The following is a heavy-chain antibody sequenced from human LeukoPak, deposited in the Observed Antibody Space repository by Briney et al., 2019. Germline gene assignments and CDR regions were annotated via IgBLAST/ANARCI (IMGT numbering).Heavy chain of an antibody. Sequence: PSETLSLTCTVSGGSISSSTHYWGWIRQPPGKGLEWIGSILYSGNTYYNPSLKSRVTISVDTSKNQFSLKLSSVTAADTAVYYCARGRTAGYLRQQPRGVPVGFDYWGQGTLVTVSS. J-gene: IGHJ4*02. D-gene: IGHD6-13*01. CDR2: ILYSGNT. CDR3: ARGRTAGYLRQQPRGVPVGFDY. CDR1: GGSISSSTHY. V-gene: IGHV4-39*07.